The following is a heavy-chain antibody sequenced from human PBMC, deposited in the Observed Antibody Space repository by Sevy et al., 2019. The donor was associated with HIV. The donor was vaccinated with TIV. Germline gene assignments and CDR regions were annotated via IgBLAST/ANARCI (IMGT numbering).Heavy chain of an antibody. V-gene: IGHV3-30-3*01. CDR2: ISYDGSAK. Sequence: GGSLRLSCATSGLTFNTHAMHWVRQAPGKGLEWVAVISYDGSAKYYADSVKGRFTISRDNSKNTLSLQMNSLRVEDTAVYFCARDSGYDINWYXGAHWGQGTRVTVSS. CDR1: GLTFNTHA. J-gene: IGHJ4*02. CDR3: ARDSGYDINWYXGAH. D-gene: IGHD5-12*01.